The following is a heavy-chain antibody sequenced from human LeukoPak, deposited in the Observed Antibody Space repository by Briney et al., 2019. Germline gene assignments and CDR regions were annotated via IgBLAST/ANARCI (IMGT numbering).Heavy chain of an antibody. CDR2: ISYDGGNK. D-gene: IGHD6-13*01. CDR3: AKDHDIAAAGYFFDY. CDR1: GFTFSNYG. V-gene: IGHV3-30*18. J-gene: IGHJ4*02. Sequence: GSLRLSCAASGFTFSNYGMHWVRQAPGKGLEWVAVISYDGGNKYHADSVKARLTISRDNSRNTLYLQMDSLRAEDTAVYYYAKDHDIAAAGYFFDYWGQGTLATVSS.